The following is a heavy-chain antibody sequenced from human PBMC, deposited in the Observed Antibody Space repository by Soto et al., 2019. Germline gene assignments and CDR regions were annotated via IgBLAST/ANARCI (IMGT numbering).Heavy chain of an antibody. J-gene: IGHJ4*02. CDR1: GFTFSSYA. V-gene: IGHV3-23*01. CDR3: AKMVEVAPNPPFDY. D-gene: IGHD5-12*01. CDR2: ISGSAVST. Sequence: PGGSLRLSCAASGFTFSSYAMSWVRLAPGTGLEWVSAISGSAVSTYYADSVKGRFTISRDNSENTLFLQMNSLRAEDTAVYYCAKMVEVAPNPPFDYWGQGTLVTVSS.